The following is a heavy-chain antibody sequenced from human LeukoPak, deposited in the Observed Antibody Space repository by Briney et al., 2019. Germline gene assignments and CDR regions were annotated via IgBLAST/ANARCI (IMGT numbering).Heavy chain of an antibody. D-gene: IGHD3-10*01. CDR2: INADGSTI. J-gene: IGHJ3*02. Sequence: GGSLRLSCAASGYNFSPFWMHWVRQAPGKGLVWVSHINADGSTIVYADSVKGRFTISRDNAKNTLFLQMDSLRAEDTAVYYCARDRGNPDSFSIWGQETVVTVSS. V-gene: IGHV3-74*01. CDR1: GYNFSPFW. CDR3: ARDRGNPDSFSI.